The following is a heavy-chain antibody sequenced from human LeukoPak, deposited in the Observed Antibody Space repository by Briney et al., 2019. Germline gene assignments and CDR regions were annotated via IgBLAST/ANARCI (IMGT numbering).Heavy chain of an antibody. D-gene: IGHD4-17*01. Sequence: MPSETLSLTCTVSGGSVSSGSYYWSWIRQPPGKGLEWIGYIYYSGSTNYNPSLKSRVTISVDTSKNQFSLKLSSVTAADTAVYYCARQATTAAFDIWGQGTMVTVSS. J-gene: IGHJ3*02. CDR1: GGSVSSGSYY. CDR3: ARQATTAAFDI. CDR2: IYYSGST. V-gene: IGHV4-61*01.